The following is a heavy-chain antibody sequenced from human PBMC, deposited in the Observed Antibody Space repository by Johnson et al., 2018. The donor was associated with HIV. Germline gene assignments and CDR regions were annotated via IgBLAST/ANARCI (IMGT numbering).Heavy chain of an antibody. CDR1: GFTFSSYW. J-gene: IGHJ3*02. D-gene: IGHD4-11*01. Sequence: VQLVESGGGLVQPGGSLRLSCAASGFTFSSYWMSWVRQAPGKGLEWVANIKQDGSEKYYVDSVKGRFSISRDNAKNSLYLQMNSLRAEDTALYYCARAGYSNYDRAFDIWGQVTMVTVSS. CDR3: ARAGYSNYDRAFDI. CDR2: IKQDGSEK. V-gene: IGHV3-7*02.